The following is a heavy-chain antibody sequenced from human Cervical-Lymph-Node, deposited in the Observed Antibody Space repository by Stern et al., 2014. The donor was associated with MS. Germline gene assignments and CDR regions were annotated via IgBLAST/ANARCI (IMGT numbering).Heavy chain of an antibody. CDR1: GFTFTSYA. V-gene: IGHV3-30-3*01. CDR3: VRERSSRGFDY. Sequence: QVQLVESGGGVVQPGRSLRVSCATAGFTFTSYAMNWVRQAPGKGLEWVAVISYDGNTKYYAGSVKGRFTISRDNSKNTLYLQMSSLRAEDTAVYYCVRERSSRGFDYWGQGSLVTVSS. CDR2: ISYDGNTK. D-gene: IGHD5/OR15-5a*01. J-gene: IGHJ4*02.